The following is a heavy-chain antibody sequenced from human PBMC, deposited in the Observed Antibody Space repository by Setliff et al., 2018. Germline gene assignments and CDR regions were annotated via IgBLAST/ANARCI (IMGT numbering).Heavy chain of an antibody. CDR1: GFTFSSYS. J-gene: IGHJ5*02. CDR3: VRGGEGRDDSNSGS. Sequence: PGGSLRLSCAASGFTFSSYSMNWVRQAPGKGLEWVSHISNDAYTIHYADSMKGRLTISRDNSKNSVFLQMNSLRVEDTAVYYCVRGGEGRDDSNSGSWGQGTLVTVSS. V-gene: IGHV3-48*04. D-gene: IGHD2-21*02. CDR2: ISNDAYTI.